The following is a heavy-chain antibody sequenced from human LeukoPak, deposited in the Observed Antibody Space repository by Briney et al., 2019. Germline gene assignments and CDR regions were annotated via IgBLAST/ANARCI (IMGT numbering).Heavy chain of an antibody. CDR1: GDSISNYY. J-gene: IGHJ3*02. CDR2: IYSSGST. Sequence: SETLSLTCSVFGDSISNYYWSWIRQSAGKGLEWIGRIYSSGSTDYNPSLKSRVSMSVDTSKNEFSLKLSSVTAADTAAYYCARSLIRAFDIWGQGTMVTVSS. D-gene: IGHD2-8*01. CDR3: ARSLIRAFDI. V-gene: IGHV4-4*07.